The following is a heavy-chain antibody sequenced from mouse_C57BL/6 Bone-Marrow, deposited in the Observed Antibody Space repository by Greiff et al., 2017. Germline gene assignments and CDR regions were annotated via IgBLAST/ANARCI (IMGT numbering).Heavy chain of an antibody. J-gene: IGHJ4*01. D-gene: IGHD1-1*01. Sequence: QVQLQQSGAELARPGASVKLSCKASGYTFTSYGISWVKQRTGQGLEWIGEIYPRSGNTYYNEKFKSKATLTVDKSSSTAYMQLSSLTSEDSAVYYCAPITTAYAMDYWGQGTSVTVSS. V-gene: IGHV1-81*01. CDR2: IYPRSGNT. CDR1: GYTFTSYG. CDR3: APITTAYAMDY.